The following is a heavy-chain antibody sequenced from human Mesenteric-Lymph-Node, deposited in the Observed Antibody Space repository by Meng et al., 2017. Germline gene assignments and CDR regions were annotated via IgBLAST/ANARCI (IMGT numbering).Heavy chain of an antibody. CDR1: GFTFSSYW. Sequence: GESLKISCAASGFTFSSYWMSWVRQAPGKGLEWVSSISSSSSYIYYADSVKGRFTISRDNAKNSLYLQMNSLRAEDTAVYYCARDLRDSWGYCSGGSCYLVYWGQGTLVTVSS. D-gene: IGHD2-15*01. J-gene: IGHJ4*02. V-gene: IGHV3-21*01. CDR3: ARDLRDSWGYCSGGSCYLVY. CDR2: ISSSSSYI.